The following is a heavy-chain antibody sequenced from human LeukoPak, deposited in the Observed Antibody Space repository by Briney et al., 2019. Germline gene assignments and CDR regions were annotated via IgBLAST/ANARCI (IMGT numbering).Heavy chain of an antibody. D-gene: IGHD3-22*01. Sequence: ASVKVSCKASGYTFTGYYMHWVRQAPGQGLEWMGWINPNSGGTNYAQKFQGRVTMTRDTSVSTAYMELSRLRSDDTAVYYCARVPRYYYDSSGQPTWGQGTLVTVSS. CDR2: INPNSGGT. J-gene: IGHJ4*02. CDR1: GYTFTGYY. CDR3: ARVPRYYYDSSGQPT. V-gene: IGHV1-2*02.